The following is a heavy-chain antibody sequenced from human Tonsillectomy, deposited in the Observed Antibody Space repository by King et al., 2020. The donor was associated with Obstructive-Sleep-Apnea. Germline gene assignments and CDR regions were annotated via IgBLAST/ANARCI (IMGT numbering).Heavy chain of an antibody. CDR1: GCSISSGGYY. D-gene: IGHD6-19*01. CDR3: ARESASSGWNGDWFDP. Sequence: QLQESGPGLVKPSQTLSLTCTVSGCSISSGGYYWSWIRQHPGKGLDWIGYIYYSGSTYYNPSLKSRVTISVDTSKNQFSLKLSSVTAADTAVYYCARESASSGWNGDWFDPWGQGTLVTVSS. J-gene: IGHJ5*02. CDR2: IYYSGST. V-gene: IGHV4-31*03.